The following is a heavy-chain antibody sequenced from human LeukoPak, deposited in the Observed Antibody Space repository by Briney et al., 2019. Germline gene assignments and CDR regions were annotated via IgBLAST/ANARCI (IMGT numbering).Heavy chain of an antibody. Sequence: SETLSLTCAVYGGSFSGYYWSWIRQPPGKGLEWIGEINHSGSTNYNPSLKSRVTISVDTSKHQFSLKLSSVTAADTAVYYCLYGTKYYFDYWGQGTLVTVSS. V-gene: IGHV4-34*01. D-gene: IGHD2-2*02. J-gene: IGHJ4*02. CDR2: INHSGST. CDR1: GGSFSGYY. CDR3: LYGTKYYFDY.